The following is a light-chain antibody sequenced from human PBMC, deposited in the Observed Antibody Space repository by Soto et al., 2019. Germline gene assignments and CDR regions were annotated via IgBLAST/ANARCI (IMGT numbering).Light chain of an antibody. Sequence: QSVLTQPASVPGSPGQSITISCTGTSSDVGGYNYVSWYQQHPGKAPKLMIYGVSNRPPGVSDRFSGSKSGNTASLTISGLQAEDEADYYCNSYTGSSTLVFGTGTKVTVL. CDR3: NSYTGSSTLV. J-gene: IGLJ1*01. CDR1: SSDVGGYNY. CDR2: GVS. V-gene: IGLV2-14*01.